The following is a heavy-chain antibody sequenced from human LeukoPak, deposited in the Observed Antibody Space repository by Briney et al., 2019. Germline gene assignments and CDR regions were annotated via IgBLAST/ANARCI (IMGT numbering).Heavy chain of an antibody. CDR1: GFTFSSYA. Sequence: PGGSLRLSCAASGFTFSSYAMHWVRQAPGKGLVWVSRVKSDGRSTSYAASVKGRFTISRDNSKNTLYLQMNSLRAEDTAVYYCANVPLLWFGELLMGDYWGQGTLVTVSS. J-gene: IGHJ4*02. CDR2: VKSDGRST. CDR3: ANVPLLWFGELLMGDY. D-gene: IGHD3-10*01. V-gene: IGHV3-74*01.